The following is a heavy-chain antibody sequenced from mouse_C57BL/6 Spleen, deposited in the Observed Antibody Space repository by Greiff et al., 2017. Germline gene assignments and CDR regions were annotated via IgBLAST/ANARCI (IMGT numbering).Heavy chain of an antibody. CDR3: AREELGRGFAY. CDR1: GYAFSSSW. V-gene: IGHV1-82*01. J-gene: IGHJ3*01. Sequence: QVQLKQSGPELVKPGASVKISCKASGYAFSSSWMNWVKQRPGKGLEWIGRIYPGDGDTNYNGKFKGKATLTADKSSSTAYMQLSSLTSEDSAVYFCAREELGRGFAYWGQGTLVTVSA. CDR2: IYPGDGDT. D-gene: IGHD4-1*01.